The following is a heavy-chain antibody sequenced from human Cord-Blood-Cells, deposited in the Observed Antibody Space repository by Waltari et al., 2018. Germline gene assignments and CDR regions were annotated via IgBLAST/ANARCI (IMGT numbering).Heavy chain of an antibody. Sequence: QVQLQESGPGLVKPSGTLSLTCAVSGGSISSSNWWSWVRQPPGKGLEWIGEIYHSGGPNFNPALKGRGTISVDKSKNQFSLKLSSVTAADTAVYYCARDLGSSSFDYWGQGTLVTVSS. J-gene: IGHJ4*02. CDR3: ARDLGSSSFDY. CDR1: GGSISSSNW. V-gene: IGHV4-4*02. D-gene: IGHD6-6*01. CDR2: IYHSGGP.